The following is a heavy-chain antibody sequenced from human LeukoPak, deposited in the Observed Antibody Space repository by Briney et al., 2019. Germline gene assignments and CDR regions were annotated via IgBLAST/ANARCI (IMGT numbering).Heavy chain of an antibody. V-gene: IGHV4-59*08. Sequence: SETLSLTCTVSGGXISSYYWSWIRQPPGKGLEWSGYIYYSGSTNYNLSLKSRVTISVDTSKNQFSLKLSSVTAADTAVYYCARHPGGVVGASFYYGMDVWGQGTTVTVSS. CDR2: IYYSGST. CDR3: ARHPGGVVGASFYYGMDV. J-gene: IGHJ6*02. CDR1: GGXISSYY. D-gene: IGHD2-15*01.